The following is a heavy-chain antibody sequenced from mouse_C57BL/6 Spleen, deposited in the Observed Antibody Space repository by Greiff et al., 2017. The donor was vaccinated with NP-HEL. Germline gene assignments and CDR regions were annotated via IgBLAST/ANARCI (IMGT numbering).Heavy chain of an antibody. J-gene: IGHJ2*01. CDR1: GYTFTSYW. D-gene: IGHD2-12*01. CDR3: AREYDVPFDY. Sequence: QVQLQQPGAELVKPGASVKLSCKASGYTFTSYWMHWVKQRPGQGLEWIGMIHPHSGSTNYNEKFKSKATLTVDKSSSTAYMQLSSLTSEDSAVYYCAREYDVPFDYWGQGTTLTVSS. CDR2: IHPHSGST. V-gene: IGHV1-64*01.